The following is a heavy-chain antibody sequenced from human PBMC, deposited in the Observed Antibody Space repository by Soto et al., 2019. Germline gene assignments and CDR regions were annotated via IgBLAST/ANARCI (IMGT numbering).Heavy chain of an antibody. CDR2: VIPVLGVG. D-gene: IGHD5-18*01. V-gene: IGHV1-69*01. CDR1: GGTFGNHA. CDR3: AREAGYTYGYFFDY. Sequence: QVQLVQSGAEVKKPGSSVRVSCKASGGTFGNHAISWVRQAPGQGLEWLGGVIPVLGVGDNAQNFQGRVTITADASTSTAYLELSSLRSEDTALYYCAREAGYTYGYFFDYWGQGTLVTVSS. J-gene: IGHJ4*02.